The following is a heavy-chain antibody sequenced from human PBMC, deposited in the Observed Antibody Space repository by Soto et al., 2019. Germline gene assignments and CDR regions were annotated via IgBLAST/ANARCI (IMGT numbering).Heavy chain of an antibody. V-gene: IGHV3-53*01. CDR1: GFTVSSNY. J-gene: IGHJ4*02. CDR2: IYSDGTT. CDR3: ARGDSSGYVFDH. Sequence: EVQLVGSGGGLIQPGGSLRLSCAVSGFTVSSNYMSWVRQAPGKGLEWISFIYSDGTTHYAASVRGRFTISRDNSKNTVYLQMTSLRAEDTAVYYCARGDSSGYVFDHWGQGTLVTVSS. D-gene: IGHD3-22*01.